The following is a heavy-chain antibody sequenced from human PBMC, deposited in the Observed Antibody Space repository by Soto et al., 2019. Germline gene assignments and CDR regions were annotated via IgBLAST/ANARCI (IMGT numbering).Heavy chain of an antibody. CDR2: IRRRAKNYAT. D-gene: IGHD3-22*01. V-gene: IGHV3-73*02. J-gene: IGHJ4*02. CDR3: TRTLDGSDYFSADFDY. CDR1: GFTFSGSA. Sequence: EVQLVESGGDLVQPGGSLKLSCAASGFTFSGSAMHWVRQAPGKGLEWVGHIRRRAKNYATVYAASVKGRFIISRDDSKNTAYLQMNSLKPDDTAVYYCTRTLDGSDYFSADFDYWGQGTVVTVSS.